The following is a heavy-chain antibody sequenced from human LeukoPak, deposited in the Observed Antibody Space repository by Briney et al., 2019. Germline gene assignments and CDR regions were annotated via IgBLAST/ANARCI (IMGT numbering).Heavy chain of an antibody. D-gene: IGHD3-22*01. CDR1: GFTFSDYY. Sequence: SGGSLRLSCARSGFTFSDYYMSWIRQAPGKGLEWVAHISSTGGTTVYADSVKGRFTISRNNAKSSVYLQMNSLRAEDAAVYYCARIYYYECGTGEFWRQGTLITVSS. CDR2: ISSTGGTT. J-gene: IGHJ4*02. CDR3: ARIYYYECGTGEF. V-gene: IGHV3-11*04.